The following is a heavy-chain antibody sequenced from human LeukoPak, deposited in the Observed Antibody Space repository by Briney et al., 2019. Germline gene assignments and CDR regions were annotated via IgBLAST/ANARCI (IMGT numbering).Heavy chain of an antibody. J-gene: IGHJ5*02. Sequence: ASVKGSCKASGYTFTSYGISWVRQAPGQGLEWMGWISAYNGNTNYAQKLQGRVTMTTDTSTSTAYMELRSLRSDDTAVYYCARAPYCSGGSCPPPDWFDPWGQGTLVTVSS. CDR1: GYTFTSYG. CDR2: ISAYNGNT. D-gene: IGHD2-15*01. V-gene: IGHV1-18*04. CDR3: ARAPYCSGGSCPPPDWFDP.